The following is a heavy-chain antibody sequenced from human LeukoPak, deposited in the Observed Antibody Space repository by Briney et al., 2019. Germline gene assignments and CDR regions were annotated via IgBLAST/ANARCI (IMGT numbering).Heavy chain of an antibody. CDR1: GVSISSYY. Sequence: SETLSLTCTVSGVSISSYYWSWIRQPPGKGLEWIGYMYYSGSISYNSSLKSRVTISVDTSKNQFSLELTSVTAADTAVYYCARGGGWSPYYFDYWGQGTLVTVSS. V-gene: IGHV4-59*01. J-gene: IGHJ4*02. CDR2: MYYSGSI. D-gene: IGHD6-19*01. CDR3: ARGGGWSPYYFDY.